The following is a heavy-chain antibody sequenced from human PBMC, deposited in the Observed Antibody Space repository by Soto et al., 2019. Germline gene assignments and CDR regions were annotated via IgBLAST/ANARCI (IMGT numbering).Heavy chain of an antibody. V-gene: IGHV4-4*07. CDR3: ARVLLRLSHYGDAFDI. Sequence: PETLALTCTFSGGSISIYYWSWIRQPAGKGLEWIGRIYTSGSTNYNPSLKSRVTMSVDTSKNQFSLKLSSVTAADTAVYYCARVLLRLSHYGDAFDIWGQGTMVTVSS. D-gene: IGHD3-10*01. J-gene: IGHJ3*02. CDR1: GGSISIYY. CDR2: IYTSGST.